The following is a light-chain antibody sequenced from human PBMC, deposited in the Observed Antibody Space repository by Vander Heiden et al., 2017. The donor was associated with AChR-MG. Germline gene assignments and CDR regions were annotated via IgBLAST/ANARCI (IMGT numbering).Light chain of an antibody. Sequence: DIVMTQSPDSLAVSLGARATINCKSSQTVLYNSNNRNYLAWYQQKAGQPPKLLIYWASTREYGVPDRFSGSGSGTDFTLTISSLQAEDVAVYYCQQYYSTPLTFGGGTKVEIK. CDR2: WAS. CDR3: QQYYSTPLT. J-gene: IGKJ4*01. CDR1: QTVLYNSNNRNY. V-gene: IGKV4-1*01.